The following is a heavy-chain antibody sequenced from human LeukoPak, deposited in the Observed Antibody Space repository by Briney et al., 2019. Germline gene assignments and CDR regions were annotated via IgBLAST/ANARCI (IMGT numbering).Heavy chain of an antibody. V-gene: IGHV1-2*02. J-gene: IGHJ5*02. D-gene: IGHD3-22*01. CDR3: ARDSSDT. Sequence: ASVKVSCKASGYTFTNYYMHWVRQAPGQGRWWMGWINPNAGATNYAQTFQGRVTMTRDTSISTAYMELSTLKSDDTAVYYCARDSSDTWGQGTLLTVSS. CDR1: GYTFTNYY. CDR2: INPNAGAT.